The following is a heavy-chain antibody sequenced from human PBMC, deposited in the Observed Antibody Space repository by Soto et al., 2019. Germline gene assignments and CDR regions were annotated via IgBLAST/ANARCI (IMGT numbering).Heavy chain of an antibody. V-gene: IGHV3-21*01. Sequence: GGSLRLSCAASGFTFSDYAMNWVRQAPGKGLEWVSSISSTSDHIYYADSLKGRFTISRDNARNSLYLQMNSLGLEDTAVYYCAREAYCTHSTCSSYTIDSWGQGTLVTVSS. CDR2: ISSTSDHI. D-gene: IGHD2-21*01. CDR1: GFTFSDYA. CDR3: AREAYCTHSTCSSYTIDS. J-gene: IGHJ4*02.